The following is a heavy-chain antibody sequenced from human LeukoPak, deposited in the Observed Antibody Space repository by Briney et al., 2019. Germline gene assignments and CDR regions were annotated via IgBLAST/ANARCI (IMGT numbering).Heavy chain of an antibody. CDR1: GGSFSGYY. CDR3: ARGKLERLVRTFKTIWVFDY. CDR2: INHSGST. V-gene: IGHV4-34*01. D-gene: IGHD1-1*01. Sequence: PSETLSLTCAVYGGSFSGYYWSWIRQPPGKGLEWIGEINHSGSTNYHPSLKSRVTISVDTSKNQFSLKLSSVTAADTAVYYCARGKLERLVRTFKTIWVFDYWGQGTLVTVSS. J-gene: IGHJ4*02.